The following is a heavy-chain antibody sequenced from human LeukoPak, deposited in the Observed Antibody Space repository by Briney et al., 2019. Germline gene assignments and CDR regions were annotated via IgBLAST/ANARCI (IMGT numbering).Heavy chain of an antibody. J-gene: IGHJ6*03. Sequence: SETLSLTCTVSGGSISSYYWSWIRQPPGKGLEWIGYIYYSGSTNYNPSLKSRVTISVDTSKNQFSLKLSSVTAADTAVYYCARHTNYYDSTGYPTYYMDVWGKGTTVTVSS. V-gene: IGHV4-59*08. CDR1: GGSISSYY. CDR2: IYYSGST. D-gene: IGHD3-22*01. CDR3: ARHTNYYDSTGYPTYYMDV.